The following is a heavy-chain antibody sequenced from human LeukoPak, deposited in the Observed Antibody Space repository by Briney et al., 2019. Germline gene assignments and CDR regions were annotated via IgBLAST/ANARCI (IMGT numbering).Heavy chain of an antibody. V-gene: IGHV4-39*01. J-gene: IGHJ4*02. CDR1: GDSISSSSYY. CDR2: IYYTGST. CDR3: ASLTERSYYARGFDY. Sequence: SETLSVTCTVSGDSISSSSYYWGWIRQPPGKGLKWIGSIYYTGSTYYNPSLKNRVTISVDTPKNQFSLKLSSVTAADTAVYHCASLTERSYYARGFDYWGRGTLVTVSS. D-gene: IGHD1-26*01.